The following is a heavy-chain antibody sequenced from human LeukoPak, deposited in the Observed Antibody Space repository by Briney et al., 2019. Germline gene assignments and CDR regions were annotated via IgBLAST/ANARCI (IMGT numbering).Heavy chain of an antibody. Sequence: GASVKVSCKASGGTSSSYAISWVRQAPGQGLEWMGGIIPIFGTANYAQKFQGRVTITADESTSTAYMELSSLRSEDAAVYYCARSPLLGELSLLSFPFYYFDYWGQGTLVTVSS. D-gene: IGHD3-16*02. CDR1: GGTSSSYA. V-gene: IGHV1-69*13. CDR3: ARSPLLGELSLLSFPFYYFDY. J-gene: IGHJ4*02. CDR2: IIPIFGTA.